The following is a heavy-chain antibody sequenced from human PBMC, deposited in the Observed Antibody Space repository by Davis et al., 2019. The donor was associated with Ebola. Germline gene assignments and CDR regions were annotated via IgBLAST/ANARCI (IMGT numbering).Heavy chain of an antibody. CDR2: ITGSGGST. V-gene: IGHV3-23*01. Sequence: GGSLRLPFPASGSTFSSHAISWVRQAPGKGLDWVSAITGSGGSTYYADSVKGRFTISRDNSKNTLYLQMNSLRAEDTAVYYCAKASRSWYGMDVWGQGTTVTVSS. J-gene: IGHJ6*02. CDR3: AKASRSWYGMDV. CDR1: GSTFSSHA. D-gene: IGHD6-13*01.